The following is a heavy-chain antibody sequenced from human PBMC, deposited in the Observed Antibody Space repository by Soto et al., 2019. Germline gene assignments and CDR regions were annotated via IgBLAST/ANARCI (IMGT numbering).Heavy chain of an antibody. CDR2: INSDGTIS. V-gene: IGHV3-74*01. D-gene: IGHD2-21*01. CDR3: ARLSGDHSAFFSYGMDA. CDR1: GFTFDTYW. J-gene: IGHJ6*02. Sequence: GSLRLSCAASGFTFDTYWMNWVRQAPGKGPEWLSGINSDGTISSYADSVKGRFTISRDNARNTLSLQVNSLRADDTAVYYCARLSGDHSAFFSYGMDAWGQGTTVIVSS.